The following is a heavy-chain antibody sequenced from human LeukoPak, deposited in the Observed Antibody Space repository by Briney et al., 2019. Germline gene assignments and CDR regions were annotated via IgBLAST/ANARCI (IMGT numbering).Heavy chain of an antibody. V-gene: IGHV1-46*01. J-gene: IGHJ6*02. Sequence: ASVKVSCKASGYTFTSYYMHWVRQAPGQGLEWMGIINPSGGSTSYAQKLQGRVTMTTDTSTSTAYMELRSLRSDDTAVYYCARDGIVVVPAASNYYYGMDVRGQGTTVTVSS. D-gene: IGHD2-2*01. CDR2: INPSGGST. CDR3: ARDGIVVVPAASNYYYGMDV. CDR1: GYTFTSYY.